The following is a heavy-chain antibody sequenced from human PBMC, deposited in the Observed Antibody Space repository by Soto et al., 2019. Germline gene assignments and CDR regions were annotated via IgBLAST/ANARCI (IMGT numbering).Heavy chain of an antibody. V-gene: IGHV4-39*07. CDR3: ARSFRLVTTEYYYYMAV. J-gene: IGHJ6*03. CDR1: GGSIISSNYY. D-gene: IGHD4-17*01. Sequence: SETLSLTCTVSGGSIISSNYYWGWIRQPPGKGLEWIGSLYYSGSTYYNPSLKSRVTTSVDTSKNQFSLKLSSVTAADTAVYYCARSFRLVTTEYYYYMAVWGKGTTVTVSS. CDR2: LYYSGST.